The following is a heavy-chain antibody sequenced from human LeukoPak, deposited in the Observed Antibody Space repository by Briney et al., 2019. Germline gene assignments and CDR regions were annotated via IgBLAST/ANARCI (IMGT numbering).Heavy chain of an antibody. D-gene: IGHD3-22*01. CDR2: IRYDGSNK. CDR1: GFTFSSYG. Sequence: GGSLRLSCAASGFTFSSYGMHWVRQAPGKGLEWVAFIRYDGSNKYYADSVKGRFTISRDNSKNTLYLQMNSLRAEDTAVYYCAKAGSTYYYDSSGYYYFDYWGQGTLVTVSS. CDR3: AKAGSTYYYDSSGYYYFDY. J-gene: IGHJ4*02. V-gene: IGHV3-30*02.